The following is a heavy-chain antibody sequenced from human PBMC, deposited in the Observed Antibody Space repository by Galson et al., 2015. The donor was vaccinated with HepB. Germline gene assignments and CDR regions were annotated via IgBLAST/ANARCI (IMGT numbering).Heavy chain of an antibody. Sequence: SLRLSCAASGFTFSSYGMHWVRQAPGKGLEWVAVISYDGSNKYYADSVKGRFTISRDNSKNTLYLQMNSLRAEDTAVYYAMFVDTAMVSGMDVWGQGTTVTVSS. J-gene: IGHJ6*02. V-gene: IGHV3-30*03. CDR3: MFVDTAMVSGMDV. D-gene: IGHD5-18*01. CDR1: GFTFSSYG. CDR2: ISYDGSNK.